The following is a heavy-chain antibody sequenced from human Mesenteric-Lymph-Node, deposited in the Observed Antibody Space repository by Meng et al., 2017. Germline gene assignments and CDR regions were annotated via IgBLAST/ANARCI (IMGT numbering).Heavy chain of an antibody. CDR1: GFTFSSYW. J-gene: IGHJ4*02. CDR3: ARAPHLQYFDWFYHFDY. D-gene: IGHD3-9*01. CDR2: IKQDGSEK. V-gene: IGHV3-7*01. Sequence: GESLKISCAASGFTFSSYWMSWVRQAPGKGLEWVANIKQDGSEKYYVDSVKGRFTISRDNAKNSLYLQMNSLRAEDTAVYYCARAPHLQYFDWFYHFDYWGQGTLVTVSS.